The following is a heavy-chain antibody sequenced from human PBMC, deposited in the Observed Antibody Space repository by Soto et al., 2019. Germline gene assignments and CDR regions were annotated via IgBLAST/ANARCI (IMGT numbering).Heavy chain of an antibody. D-gene: IGHD2-21*01. CDR3: ARVDRGSVARPTRLDP. Sequence: EVHLLESGGGLVQPGGSLRLSCTASGFTLTAYAINWVRRAPGKGLEWVSATTGGAGLTSYADSVKGRFSVSSDTPGNSLYLQLSSLRPEDTAIYYCARVDRGSVARPTRLDPWGQGTLVTVCS. CDR2: TTGGAGLT. V-gene: IGHV3-23*01. J-gene: IGHJ5*02. CDR1: GFTLTAYA.